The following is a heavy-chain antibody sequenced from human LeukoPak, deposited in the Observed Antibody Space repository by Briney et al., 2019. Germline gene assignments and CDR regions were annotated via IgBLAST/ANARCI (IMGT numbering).Heavy chain of an antibody. V-gene: IGHV4-4*02. CDR3: ARHPKVGPRERGIDY. Sequence: SGTLSLTCAVSGGSISSSNWWSWVRQPPGKGLEWIGEIYHSGSTNYNPSLKSRVIISVDTSKNQFSLKLSSVTAADTAVYYCARHPKVGPRERGIDYWGQGTLVTISS. CDR1: GGSISSSNW. CDR2: IYHSGST. D-gene: IGHD1-26*01. J-gene: IGHJ4*02.